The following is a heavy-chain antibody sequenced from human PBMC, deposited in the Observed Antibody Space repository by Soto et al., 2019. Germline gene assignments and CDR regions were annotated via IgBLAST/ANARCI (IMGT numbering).Heavy chain of an antibody. CDR2: IYSGGST. V-gene: IGHV3-53*02. CDR3: ARDGLDGMKYYYYGMDV. J-gene: IGHJ6*02. CDR1: GFTVSSNY. D-gene: IGHD1-26*01. Sequence: EVQLVETGGGLIQPGGSLRLSCAASGFTVSSNYMSWVRQAPGKGLEWVSVIYSGGSTYYADSVKGRFTISRDNSKNTLYLQMNSLRAEDTAVYYCARDGLDGMKYYYYGMDVWGQGTTVTVSS.